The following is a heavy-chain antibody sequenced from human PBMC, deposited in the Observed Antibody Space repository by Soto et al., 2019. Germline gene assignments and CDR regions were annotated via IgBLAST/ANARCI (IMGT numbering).Heavy chain of an antibody. CDR3: TRPYESGDY. J-gene: IGHJ4*02. Sequence: EVQLVESGGDLVQPGGSLKLYCAASGFTFSGSSMHWVRQASGKGLEWLGRIRSKANSYATAYAASVTGRFTISRDDSKNTAYLQMNSLRTEDTAVYSCTRPYESGDYWGQGTLVTVSS. CDR1: GFTFSGSS. D-gene: IGHD5-12*01. CDR2: IRSKANSYAT. V-gene: IGHV3-73*02.